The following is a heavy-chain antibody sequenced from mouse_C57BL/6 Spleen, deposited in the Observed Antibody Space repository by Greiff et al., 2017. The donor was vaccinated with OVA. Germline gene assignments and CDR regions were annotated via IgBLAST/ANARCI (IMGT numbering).Heavy chain of an antibody. CDR3: AREVYDGYYGGFDY. V-gene: IGHV1-39*01. D-gene: IGHD2-3*01. CDR1: GYSFTDYN. CDR2: INPNYGTT. Sequence: VQLKQSGTELVKPGASVKISCKASGYSFTDYNMNWVKQSNGKSLEWIGVINPNYGTTSYNQKFKGKATLTVDQSSSTAYMQLNSLTSEDSAVYYCAREVYDGYYGGFDYWGQGTTLTVSS. J-gene: IGHJ2*01.